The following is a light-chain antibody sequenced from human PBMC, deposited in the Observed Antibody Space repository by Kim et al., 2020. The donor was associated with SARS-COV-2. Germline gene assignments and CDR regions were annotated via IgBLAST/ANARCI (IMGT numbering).Light chain of an antibody. V-gene: IGKV3-15*01. Sequence: VSPGERATLSCRASQSVSTYLSWYQQRPGQAPRLLIYGASTRATGIPARFSGSGSGTEFTHTISSLQSEDFAVYYCQKYDNWPITFGQGTRLEIK. J-gene: IGKJ5*01. CDR3: QKYDNWPIT. CDR1: QSVSTY. CDR2: GAS.